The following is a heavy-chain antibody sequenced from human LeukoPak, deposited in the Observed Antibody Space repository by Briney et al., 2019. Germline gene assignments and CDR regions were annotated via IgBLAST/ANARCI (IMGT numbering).Heavy chain of an antibody. D-gene: IGHD6-6*01. Sequence: PSETLSLTCTVSGGSISSYYWSWIRQPPGQGLEWIGYVYYSGSTNYNPSLKSRVTISIDTSKNQSSLTLNSVTAADTAVYYCARAYSRSSFDYWGLGTLVTVSS. CDR1: GGSISSYY. CDR3: ARAYSRSSFDY. CDR2: VYYSGST. V-gene: IGHV4-59*08. J-gene: IGHJ4*02.